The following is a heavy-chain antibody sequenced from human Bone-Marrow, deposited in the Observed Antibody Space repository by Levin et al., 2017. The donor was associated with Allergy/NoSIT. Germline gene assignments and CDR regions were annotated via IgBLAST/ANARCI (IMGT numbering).Heavy chain of an antibody. CDR2: INPNSGAT. Sequence: ASVKVSCKASGYTFSDYYIQWVRQAPGQGLEWMGWINPNSGATNYAQKFRGRVTMTRDTSISTAYMELSRLRSDDTAFYYCARVIGGKWLQLGVDYWGQGTLVTVSS. D-gene: IGHD5-24*01. V-gene: IGHV1-2*02. CDR3: ARVIGGKWLQLGVDY. CDR1: GYTFSDYY. J-gene: IGHJ4*02.